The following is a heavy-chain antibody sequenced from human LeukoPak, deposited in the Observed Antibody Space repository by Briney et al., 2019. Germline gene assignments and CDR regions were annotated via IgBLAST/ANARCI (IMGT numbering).Heavy chain of an antibody. J-gene: IGHJ6*02. Sequence: PSETLSLTCTASGGSISSYYWSWIRQPAGKGLEWIGRIYTSGSTNYNPSLKSRVTMSVDTSKNQFSLKLSSVTAADTAVYYCARDHGGYCSSTSCYWGYYYYGMDVWGQGTTVTVSS. V-gene: IGHV4-4*07. CDR2: IYTSGST. D-gene: IGHD2-2*01. CDR1: GGSISSYY. CDR3: ARDHGGYCSSTSCYWGYYYYGMDV.